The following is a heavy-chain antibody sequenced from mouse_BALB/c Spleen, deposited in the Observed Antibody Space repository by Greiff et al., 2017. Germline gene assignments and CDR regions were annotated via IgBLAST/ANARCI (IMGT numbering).Heavy chain of an antibody. CDR1: GFNFNDTY. Sequence: VQLQQSGAELVKPGASVKLSCTASGFNFNDTYMHWVKQRPEQGLEWIGRIDPANGNTKYDPKFQGKATITADTSSNTAYLQLSSLTSADTAVYYCASYGSYFDGWGEGTTLTVSS. V-gene: IGHV14-3*02. CDR2: IDPANGNT. CDR3: ASYGSYFDG. J-gene: IGHJ2*01. D-gene: IGHD2-1*01.